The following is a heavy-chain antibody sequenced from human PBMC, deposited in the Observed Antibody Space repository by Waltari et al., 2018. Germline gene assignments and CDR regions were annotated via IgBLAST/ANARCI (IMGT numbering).Heavy chain of an antibody. V-gene: IGHV3-7*01. J-gene: IGHJ4*02. CDR3: VSGGFRDY. CDR1: GFTFSNYW. CDR2: IKQDGSVK. D-gene: IGHD3-10*01. Sequence: EVQLVESGGDLVQPGGSLRLSCVASGFTFSNYWMDWVRQAPGQGLEWVANIKQDGSVKSHMDSVKGRFTISRDNAKNSLYLQINSLRVEDTTVYYCVSGGFRDYWGQGTLVTVSS.